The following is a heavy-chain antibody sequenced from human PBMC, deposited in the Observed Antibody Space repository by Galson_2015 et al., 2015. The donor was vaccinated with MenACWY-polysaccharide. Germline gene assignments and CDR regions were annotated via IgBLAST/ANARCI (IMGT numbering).Heavy chain of an antibody. V-gene: IGHV3-7*01. J-gene: IGHJ5*02. CDR3: ARDQIDCSSTSCYLGSGWFDP. D-gene: IGHD2-2*01. CDR2: IKQDGSEK. Sequence: SLRLSCAASGFTFSSYWMSWVRQAPGKGLEWVANIKQDGSEKYYVDSVKGRFTISRDNAKNSLYLQMNSLRAEDTAVYYCARDQIDCSSTSCYLGSGWFDPWGQGTLVTVSS. CDR1: GFTFSSYW.